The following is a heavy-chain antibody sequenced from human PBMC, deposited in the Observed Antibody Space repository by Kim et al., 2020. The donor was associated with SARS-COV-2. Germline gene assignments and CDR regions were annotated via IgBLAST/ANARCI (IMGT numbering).Heavy chain of an antibody. Sequence: SETLSLTCTVSGGSISSGGYYWSWIRQHPGKGLEWIGYIYYSGSTHYNPSLKSRVTISVDTSKNQFSLKLSSVTAADTAVYYCARGPTRITMIVVVTHWYFDLWGRGTLVTVSS. CDR1: GGSISSGGYY. CDR2: IYYSGST. D-gene: IGHD3-22*01. J-gene: IGHJ2*01. V-gene: IGHV4-31*03. CDR3: ARGPTRITMIVVVTHWYFDL.